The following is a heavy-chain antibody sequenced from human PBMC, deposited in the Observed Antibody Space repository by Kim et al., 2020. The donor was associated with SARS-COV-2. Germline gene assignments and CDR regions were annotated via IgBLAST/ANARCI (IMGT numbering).Heavy chain of an antibody. J-gene: IGHJ4*02. CDR3: ARGGTSRWFDY. Sequence: SETLSLTCTVSGGSISSYYWSWIRQPAGKGPEWIGYIYYSGSTNYNPSLKSRVMISVDTSKIQFSLKLTSMTAADTAVYYCARGGTSRWFDYWGQGTLVTVSS. CDR2: IYYSGST. V-gene: IGHV4-59*01. D-gene: IGHD2-2*01. CDR1: GGSISSYY.